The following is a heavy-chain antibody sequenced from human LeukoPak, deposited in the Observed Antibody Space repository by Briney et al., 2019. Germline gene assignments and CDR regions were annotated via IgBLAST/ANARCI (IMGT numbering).Heavy chain of an antibody. J-gene: IGHJ6*02. D-gene: IGHD6-19*01. CDR3: ARDRVAVAAPTPSYYYGMDV. CDR1: GYTFTSYG. CDR2: ISAYNGNT. Sequence: ASVKVSYKASGYTFTSYGISWVRQAPGQGLEWMGWISAYNGNTNYAQKLQGRVTMTTDTSTSTAYMELRSLRSDDTAVYYCARDRVAVAAPTPSYYYGMDVWGQGTTVTVSS. V-gene: IGHV1-18*01.